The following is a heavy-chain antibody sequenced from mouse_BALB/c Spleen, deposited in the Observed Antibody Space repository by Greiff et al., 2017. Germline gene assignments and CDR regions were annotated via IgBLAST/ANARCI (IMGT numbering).Heavy chain of an antibody. J-gene: IGHJ4*01. D-gene: IGHD1-1*01. Sequence: EVKLVESGGGLVKPGGSLKLSCAASGFAFSSYDMSWVRQTPEKRLEWVAYISSGGGSTYYPDTVKGRFTISRDNAKNTLYLQMSSLKSEDTAMYYCARAYGSRGYAMDYWGQGTSVTVSS. CDR2: ISSGGGST. V-gene: IGHV5-12-1*01. CDR1: GFAFSSYD. CDR3: ARAYGSRGYAMDY.